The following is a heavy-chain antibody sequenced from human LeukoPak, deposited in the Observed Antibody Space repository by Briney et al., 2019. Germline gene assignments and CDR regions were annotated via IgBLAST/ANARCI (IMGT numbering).Heavy chain of an antibody. Sequence: GGSLRLSCAASGFTFDDYAMHWVRQAPGKGLEWVSGISWNSGSIGYADSVKGRFTISRDNAKNSLYLQMNSLRAEDTALYYCAKGVITMVRGVTRFDYWGQGTLVTVSS. CDR3: AKGVITMVRGVTRFDY. J-gene: IGHJ4*02. CDR1: GFTFDDYA. CDR2: ISWNSGSI. V-gene: IGHV3-9*01. D-gene: IGHD3-10*01.